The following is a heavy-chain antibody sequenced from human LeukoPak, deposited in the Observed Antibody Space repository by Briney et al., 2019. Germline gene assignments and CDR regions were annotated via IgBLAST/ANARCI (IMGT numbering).Heavy chain of an antibody. CDR2: ISSSSSYI. CDR1: GFIFSSYS. CDR3: ARGTRNGVVVITA. V-gene: IGHV3-21*01. D-gene: IGHD3-22*01. Sequence: GGSLRLSCAASGFIFSSYSMNWVRQAPGKGLEWVSSISSSSSYIYYADSVKGRFTISRDNAKNSLYLQMNSLRAEDTAVYYCARGTRNGVVVITAWGQGTLVTVSS. J-gene: IGHJ5*02.